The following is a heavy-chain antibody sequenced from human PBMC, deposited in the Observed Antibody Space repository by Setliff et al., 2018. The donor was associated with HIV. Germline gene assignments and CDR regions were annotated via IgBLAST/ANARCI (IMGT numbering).Heavy chain of an antibody. CDR2: INTSGVGT. D-gene: IGHD2-8*01. CDR1: GNTFTSHY. V-gene: IGHV1-46*01. J-gene: IGHJ5*01. Sequence: GASVKVSCKASGNTFTSHYIHWVRQAPGQGLEWMGIINTSGVGTTYAQKLQGRVSTTRDRSTNTVYLELSSLRSEDTAVYYCAGEGGSHCTKGIRFPTNWFDSWGQGTLVTVSS. CDR3: AGEGGSHCTKGIRFPTNWFDS.